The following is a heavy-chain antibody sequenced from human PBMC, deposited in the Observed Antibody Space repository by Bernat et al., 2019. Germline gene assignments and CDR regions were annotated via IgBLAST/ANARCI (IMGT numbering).Heavy chain of an antibody. D-gene: IGHD4-17*01. V-gene: IGHV3-23*04. CDR1: GFTLGTYG. Sequence: EVQLVESGGDLVQPGGSLRLSCAASGFTLGTYGVTWVRQAPGKGLEWVSSISGRGDGTFYADSVKGRFTISRDNSKNTVYLQMNSLRDEDTALYFCAKDPNGYYVGAFDMWAKGHLSPSLQ. J-gene: IGHJ3*02. CDR2: ISGRGDGT. CDR3: AKDPNGYYVGAFDM.